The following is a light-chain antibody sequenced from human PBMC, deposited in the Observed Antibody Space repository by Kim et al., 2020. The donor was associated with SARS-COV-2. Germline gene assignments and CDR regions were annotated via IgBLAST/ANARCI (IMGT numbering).Light chain of an antibody. Sequence: RATINCRSDQSILYTSNKKNYLAWYQQKPGQPPRLLIYWASIRKPGVPERFSGGGAGTDFTLTITDLQAEDVAVYYCQQYYFTPITFGQGTRLEIK. CDR2: WAS. V-gene: IGKV4-1*01. CDR3: QQYYFTPIT. J-gene: IGKJ5*01. CDR1: QSILYTSNKKNY.